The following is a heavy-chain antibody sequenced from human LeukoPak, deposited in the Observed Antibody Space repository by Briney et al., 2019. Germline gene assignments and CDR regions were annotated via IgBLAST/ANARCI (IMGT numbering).Heavy chain of an antibody. CDR3: ARHSGTLGYFDY. CDR2: FYYRGST. CDR1: GGSISSYY. J-gene: IGHJ4*02. V-gene: IGHV4-59*12. Sequence: MSSETLSLTCTVSGGSISSYYWSWIRQPPGKGLEWIGYFYYRGSTNYNPSLKSRVTISLDTSKNQFSLRLRSVTAADTAVYYCARHSGTLGYFDYWGQGTRVTVSS. D-gene: IGHD1-14*01.